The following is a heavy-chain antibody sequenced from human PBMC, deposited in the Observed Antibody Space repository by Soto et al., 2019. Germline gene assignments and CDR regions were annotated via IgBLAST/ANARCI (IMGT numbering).Heavy chain of an antibody. J-gene: IGHJ2*01. CDR1: GGTFSSYT. CDR2: IIPILGIA. CDR3: EVAAPLRNWYFDL. Sequence: QVQLVQSGAEVKKPGSSVKVSCKASGGTFSSYTISWVRQAPGQGLEWMGRIIPILGIANYAQKFQGRVTITADKSTSTAYMELSSLRSEDTAVYYCEVAAPLRNWYFDLWGRGTLVTVSS. V-gene: IGHV1-69*02. D-gene: IGHD6-13*01.